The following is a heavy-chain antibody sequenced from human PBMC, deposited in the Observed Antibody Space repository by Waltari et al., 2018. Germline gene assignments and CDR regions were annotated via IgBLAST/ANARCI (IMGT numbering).Heavy chain of an antibody. CDR1: GGSISSYY. Sequence: QVQLQESGPGLVKPSETLSLTCTVSGGSISSYYWSWIRQPPGKGLEWIGYIYYSGSTNYNPSLKSRVTITVDTTKNQFSLKLSCVTAADKAVYYCARDGGGVIPVYYYYMDVWGKGTTVTVSS. V-gene: IGHV4-59*01. D-gene: IGHD3-16*02. CDR2: IYYSGST. CDR3: ARDGGGVIPVYYYYMDV. J-gene: IGHJ6*03.